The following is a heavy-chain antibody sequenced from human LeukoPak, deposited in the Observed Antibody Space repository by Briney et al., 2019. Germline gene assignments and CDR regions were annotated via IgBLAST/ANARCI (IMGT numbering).Heavy chain of an antibody. D-gene: IGHD6-6*01. J-gene: IGHJ6*03. CDR3: ARLAAARPRAYYYYYMDV. CDR1: GFTFDDYG. CDR2: INWNGGST. Sequence: PGGSLRLSCAASGFTFDDYGMSWVRQAPGKGLEWVSGINWNGGSTGYADSVKGRFTISRDNAKNSLYLQVNSLRAEDTALYYCARLAAARPRAYYYYYMDVWGKGTTVTVSS. V-gene: IGHV3-20*04.